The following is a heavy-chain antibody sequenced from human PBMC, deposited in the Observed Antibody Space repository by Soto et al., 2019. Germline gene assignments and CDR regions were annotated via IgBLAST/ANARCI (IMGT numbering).Heavy chain of an antibody. V-gene: IGHV1-18*01. Sequence: VASVKVSCKASGYNFIGYGITWVWQAPGQGLEWMGWISAYNGNSNYAQSLQDRVTMTTDTSTATAYLELRSLRPDDTAVYFCARGLYMAWCDPWGQGTPVTVSS. D-gene: IGHD2-8*01. CDR2: ISAYNGNS. CDR3: ARGLYMAWCDP. J-gene: IGHJ5*02. CDR1: GYNFIGYG.